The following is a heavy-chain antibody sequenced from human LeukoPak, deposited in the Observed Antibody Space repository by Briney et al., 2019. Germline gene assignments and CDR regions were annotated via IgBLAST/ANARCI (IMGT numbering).Heavy chain of an antibody. CDR1: GFTFSDYD. CDR3: ARVAKERVGGVYYFDY. Sequence: PGGSLRLSCAASGFTFSDYDMHWVRQPTGKGLEWVAAIGTAGDTYYTGSVKGRFTISRENAKNSLYPQMNSLRAGDTAVYYCARVAKERVGGVYYFDYWGQGTLVTVSS. V-gene: IGHV3-13*01. J-gene: IGHJ4*02. D-gene: IGHD1-1*01. CDR2: IGTAGDT.